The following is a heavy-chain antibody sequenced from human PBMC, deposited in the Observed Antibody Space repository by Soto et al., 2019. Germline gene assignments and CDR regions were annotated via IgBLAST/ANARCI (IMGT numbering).Heavy chain of an antibody. V-gene: IGHV3-48*02. CDR2: ISSSKTT. CDR3: VGDQDVHTPMVHGNY. CDR1: GITFSSYS. Sequence: EVQLVESGGGLVQPGESLRLSCTASGITFSSYSMNWVRQAPGKGLEWLSYISSSKTTYADSVKGRFTISRDNAKNSVYLQMNSLREEYTAVYYCVGDQDVHTPMVHGNYWGRGTRVTVSS. D-gene: IGHD5-18*01. J-gene: IGHJ4*02.